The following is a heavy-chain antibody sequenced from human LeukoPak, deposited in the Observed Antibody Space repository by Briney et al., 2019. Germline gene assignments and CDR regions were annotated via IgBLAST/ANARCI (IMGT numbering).Heavy chain of an antibody. D-gene: IGHD3-3*01. J-gene: IGHJ4*02. CDR2: IYTSGST. CDR1: GGSISSYC. Sequence: ESSETLSLTCTVSGGSISSYCWSWIRQPPGKGLEWIGYIYTSGSTNYNPSLKSRVTISVDTSKNQFSLKLSSVTAADTAVYYCARLVRSQYYDFWSGYLYFDYWGQGPLVTVSS. V-gene: IGHV4-4*09. CDR3: ARLVRSQYYDFWSGYLYFDY.